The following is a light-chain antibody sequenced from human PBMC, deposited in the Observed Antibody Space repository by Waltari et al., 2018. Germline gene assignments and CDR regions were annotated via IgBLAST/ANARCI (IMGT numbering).Light chain of an antibody. Sequence: QSVLTQPPSASGTPGQTVTISCSRSGSNTVGSNTQNWYQHLPGTPPKLLIYSYNLRRSGVPDRFSGSGFGASASLAISGLQSEDDGHYYCATWDDSLNGWVFGGGTKLTVL. J-gene: IGLJ3*02. V-gene: IGLV1-44*01. CDR1: GSNTVGSNT. CDR2: SYN. CDR3: ATWDDSLNGWV.